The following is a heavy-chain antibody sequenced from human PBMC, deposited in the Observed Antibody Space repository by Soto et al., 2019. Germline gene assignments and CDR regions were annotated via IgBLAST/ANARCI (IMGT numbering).Heavy chain of an antibody. CDR3: ARDLDIVATIRFDY. CDR1: GFTFSSYA. J-gene: IGHJ4*02. D-gene: IGHD5-12*01. Sequence: QVQLVESGGGVVQPGRSLRLSCAASGFTFSSYAMHWVRQAPGKGLEWVAVISNDGSNKYYADSVKGRFTISRDNSKNTLYLQMNSLRAEDTAVYYCARDLDIVATIRFDYWGQGTLVTVSS. V-gene: IGHV3-30-3*01. CDR2: ISNDGSNK.